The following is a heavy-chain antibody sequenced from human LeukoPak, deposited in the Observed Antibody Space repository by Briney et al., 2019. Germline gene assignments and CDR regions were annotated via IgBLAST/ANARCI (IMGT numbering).Heavy chain of an antibody. D-gene: IGHD4-23*01. J-gene: IGHJ4*02. CDR1: GYTFTGYF. V-gene: IGHV1-2*02. Sequence: GASVKVSCKASGYTFTGYFIHWVRQAPGQGLEWMGWINPNSGGTNYAQKFQGRVTMTRDTSISTAYMELSRLRSDGTAVYYCAISDYGGKSPPLDYWGQGTLVTVSS. CDR3: AISDYGGKSPPLDY. CDR2: INPNSGGT.